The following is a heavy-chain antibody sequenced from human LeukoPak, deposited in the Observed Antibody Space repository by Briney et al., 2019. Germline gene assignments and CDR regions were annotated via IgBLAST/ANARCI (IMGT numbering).Heavy chain of an antibody. J-gene: IGHJ3*02. CDR2: IYTSGET. D-gene: IGHD2-15*01. V-gene: IGHV4-4*07. CDR1: GGSISDYY. CDR3: ARDYSGHDAFDI. Sequence: SETLSLTCSVSGGSISDYYWSWIRQPAGKGLEWIGRIYTSGETKYNPSFKSRVTMSLDTSKSQFSLKVMSVIAADTAVYYCARDYSGHDAFDIWGQGTMVTVSS.